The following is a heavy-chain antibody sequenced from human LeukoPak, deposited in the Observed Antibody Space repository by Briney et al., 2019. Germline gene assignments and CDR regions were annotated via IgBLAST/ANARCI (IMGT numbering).Heavy chain of an antibody. CDR3: AKRSGASNNFDY. Sequence: GGSLRLSCATSGFTFDEHAMHWVRQVPARGLEWVSLISGDGANEYYADSVKGRFTISRDNSRNSLFLQMNSLRTEDTALYFCAKRSGASNNFDYWGQGVLVTVSS. D-gene: IGHD1-1*01. V-gene: IGHV3-43*02. CDR1: GFTFDEHA. J-gene: IGHJ4*02. CDR2: ISGDGANE.